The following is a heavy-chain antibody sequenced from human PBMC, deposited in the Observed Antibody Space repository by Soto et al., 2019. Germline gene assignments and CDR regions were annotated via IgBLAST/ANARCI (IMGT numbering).Heavy chain of an antibody. CDR1: GFTFSSYG. CDR2: IWYDGSNK. J-gene: IGHJ4*02. Sequence: QVQLVESGGGVVQPGRSLRLSCAASGFTFSSYGMHWVRQAPGKGLEWVAVIWYDGSNKYYADSVKGRFTISRDNSKNTLYLQMNSLRAEDTAVYYCARDPDDYGDYFDYWGQGTLVTDSS. CDR3: ARDPDDYGDYFDY. V-gene: IGHV3-33*01. D-gene: IGHD4-17*01.